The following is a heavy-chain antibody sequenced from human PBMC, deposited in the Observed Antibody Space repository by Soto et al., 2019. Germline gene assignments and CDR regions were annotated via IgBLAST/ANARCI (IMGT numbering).Heavy chain of an antibody. V-gene: IGHV4-30-4*01. D-gene: IGHD3-22*01. CDR3: AREGPIYDSSGYLDY. J-gene: IGHJ4*02. CDR1: GGSISSGDYY. Sequence: QVQLQESGPGLVKPSQTLSLTCTVSGGSISSGDYYWSWIRQPPGKGLEWIGYIYYSGSTYYNPSLKSRVTISVDTSKNQFSLKLSSVTAADTAVYYCAREGPIYDSSGYLDYWGQGTLVTVSS. CDR2: IYYSGST.